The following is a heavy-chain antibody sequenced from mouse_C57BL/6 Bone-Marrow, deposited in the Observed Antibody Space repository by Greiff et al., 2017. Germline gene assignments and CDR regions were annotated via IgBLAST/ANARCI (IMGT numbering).Heavy chain of an antibody. CDR2: IYPGSGST. D-gene: IGHD1-1*01. Sequence: VQRVESGAELVKPGASVKMSCKASGYTFTSYWITWVKQRPGQGLEWIGDIYPGSGSTNYNEKFKSKATLTVDTSSSTAYMQLSSLTSEDSAVYYGARPYYGSSYWYFDVWGTGTTVTVSS. J-gene: IGHJ1*03. V-gene: IGHV1-55*01. CDR3: ARPYYGSSYWYFDV. CDR1: GYTFTSYW.